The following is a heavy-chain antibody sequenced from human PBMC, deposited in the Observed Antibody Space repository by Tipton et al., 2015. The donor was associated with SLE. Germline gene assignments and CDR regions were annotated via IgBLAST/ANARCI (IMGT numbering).Heavy chain of an antibody. V-gene: IGHV3-7*01. Sequence: SLRLSCAASGFTFNSYWMSWVRQAPGKGLEWVASINQEGSEKYFVDSAKGRFTISRDNAKNSLYLQMNSLRAEGTAVYYCARNYDSSGYYSFDDTFDIWGQGTMVTVSS. J-gene: IGHJ3*02. CDR3: ARNYDSSGYYSFDDTFDI. CDR1: GFTFNSYW. CDR2: INQEGSEK. D-gene: IGHD3-22*01.